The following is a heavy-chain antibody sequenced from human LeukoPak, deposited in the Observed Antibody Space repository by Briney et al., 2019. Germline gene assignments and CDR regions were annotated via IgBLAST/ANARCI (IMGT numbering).Heavy chain of an antibody. V-gene: IGHV4-39*01. CDR3: ARVPTVTFFDY. J-gene: IGHJ4*02. CDR2: LYYSGST. CDR1: GGSISSSSYY. Sequence: SETLSLTCTVSGGSISSSSYYWGWIRQPPGKGLERIGSLYYSGSTYYNPSLKSRVTISVDTSKNQFSLKLSSVTAADTAVYYCARVPTVTFFDYWGQGTLVTVSS. D-gene: IGHD4-17*01.